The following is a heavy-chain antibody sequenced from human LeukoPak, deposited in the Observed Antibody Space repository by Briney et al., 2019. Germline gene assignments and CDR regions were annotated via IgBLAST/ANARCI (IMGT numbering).Heavy chain of an antibody. V-gene: IGHV3-23*01. CDR2: ISGSGGST. CDR1: GFTFSSYA. Sequence: GGSLRLSCAASGFTFSSYAMSWVRQAPGKGLEWVSAISGSGGSTYYADSVKGLFTISRDNSKNTLYLQMNSLRAEDTAVYYCAKVEQQLVMEYYFDYWGQGTLVTVSS. D-gene: IGHD6-13*01. CDR3: AKVEQQLVMEYYFDY. J-gene: IGHJ4*02.